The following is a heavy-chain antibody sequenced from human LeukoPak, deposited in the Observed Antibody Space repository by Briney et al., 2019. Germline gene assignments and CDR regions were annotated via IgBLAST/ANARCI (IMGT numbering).Heavy chain of an antibody. J-gene: IGHJ4*02. CDR3: AREGGFYRPLDY. V-gene: IGHV4-4*02. CDR1: GGSVINTNW. Sequence: SGTLSLTCGVSGGSVINTNWWTSVRQPPGKGLEWIGDVHLDGRTNYNPSLESRLTMSVDVSENQVSLKLTSVTAADTAVYYCAREGGFYRPLDYSGQGTLVTVSS. CDR2: VHLDGRT. D-gene: IGHD3-3*01.